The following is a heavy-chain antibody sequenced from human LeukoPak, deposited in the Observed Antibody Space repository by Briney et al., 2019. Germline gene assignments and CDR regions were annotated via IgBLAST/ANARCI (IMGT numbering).Heavy chain of an antibody. D-gene: IGHD5-12*01. CDR3: ARADSGYDSYYYYYMDV. CDR2: MSSGGST. V-gene: IGHV4-39*07. CDR1: GVSIRSGDYY. Sequence: SETLSLTCSVSGVSIRSGDYYWGWIRQSPGKGLEWIGSMSSGGSTFYNPSLKSRVTIPVDKSKNQFSLKVSSVTAADTAVYYCARADSGYDSYYYYYMDVWGKGTTVTVSS. J-gene: IGHJ6*03.